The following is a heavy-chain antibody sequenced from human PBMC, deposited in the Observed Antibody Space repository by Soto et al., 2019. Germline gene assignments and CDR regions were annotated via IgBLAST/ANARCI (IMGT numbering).Heavy chain of an antibody. CDR1: GGTFNSYA. CDR3: ARLSVARCGGDCYHFDY. J-gene: IGHJ4*02. V-gene: IGHV1-69*13. Sequence: SVKVSCKASGGTFNSYAISWVRQAPGQGLEWMGGIIPLFGTANYAQKFQGRVTITADEYTSTAYMQLSSVRSEDTAGYSCARLSVARCGGDCYHFDYWGQGTLVTASS. CDR2: IIPLFGTA. D-gene: IGHD2-21*02.